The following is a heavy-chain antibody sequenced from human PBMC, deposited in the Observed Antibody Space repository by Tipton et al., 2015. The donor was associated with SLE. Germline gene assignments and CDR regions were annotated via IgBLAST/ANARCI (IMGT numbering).Heavy chain of an antibody. J-gene: IGHJ4*02. CDR3: ARELAGGFDY. CDR2: IYHSGST. D-gene: IGHD3-10*01. Sequence: TLSLTCAVSGGSISSDGYSWSWIRQPPGKGLEWIGYIYHSGSTYYNPSLKSLVTISVDRSKNQFSLRLSSVTAADTAIYYCARELAGGFDYWGQGTLVTVSS. V-gene: IGHV4-30-2*01. CDR1: GGSISSDGYS.